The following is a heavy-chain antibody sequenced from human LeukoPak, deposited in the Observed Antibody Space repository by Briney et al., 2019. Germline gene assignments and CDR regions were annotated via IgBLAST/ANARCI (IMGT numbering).Heavy chain of an antibody. D-gene: IGHD3-22*01. Sequence: GGSLRLSCAASGFTFDDYAMHWVRRAPGKGLEWVSGISWNSGSIGYADSVKGRFTISRDNAKNSLYLQMNSLRAEDTALYYCAKDTRLGYDSSGYYVDYWGQGTLVTVSS. V-gene: IGHV3-9*01. J-gene: IGHJ4*02. CDR3: AKDTRLGYDSSGYYVDY. CDR1: GFTFDDYA. CDR2: ISWNSGSI.